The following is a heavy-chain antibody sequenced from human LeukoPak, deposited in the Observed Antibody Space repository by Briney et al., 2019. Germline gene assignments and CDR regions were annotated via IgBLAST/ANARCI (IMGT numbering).Heavy chain of an antibody. J-gene: IGHJ4*02. D-gene: IGHD4-17*01. V-gene: IGHV4-34*01. CDR2: INHSGST. Sequence: SETLSLTCAVYGGFFSGYYWSWIRQPPGKGLEWIGEINHSGSTNYNPSLTSRVTISVDTSKNQFSLKLRSVTAADTAVYYCARSQETIGMTTVTRDFDYWGQGTLVTVSS. CDR1: GGFFSGYY. CDR3: ARSQETIGMTTVTRDFDY.